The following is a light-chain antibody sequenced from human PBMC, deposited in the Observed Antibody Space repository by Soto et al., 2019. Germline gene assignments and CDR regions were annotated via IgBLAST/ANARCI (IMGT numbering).Light chain of an antibody. CDR2: DAS. Sequence: EIVLTQSPATLSLSPGERATLSCRASQSVSSYLAWYQQKPGQAPRLLIYDASSRATGIPARFNGSGSGTDFTLTISSLEPEDFAVYYCQQRSNWPLTFGGGTKVEIK. CDR1: QSVSSY. V-gene: IGKV3-11*01. J-gene: IGKJ4*01. CDR3: QQRSNWPLT.